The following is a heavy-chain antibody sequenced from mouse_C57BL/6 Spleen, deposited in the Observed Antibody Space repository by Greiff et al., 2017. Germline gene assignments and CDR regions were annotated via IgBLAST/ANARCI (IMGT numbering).Heavy chain of an antibody. Sequence: EVQLQQSGAELVRPGASVKLSCTASGFNIKDDYMHWVKQRPEQGLEWIGWIDPENGDTEYASKFQGKATITAYTSSHTAYLQLSSLTSEDTAVYYCTRDYYGSRDDYWGQGTTLTVSS. CDR1: GFNIKDDY. D-gene: IGHD1-1*01. CDR2: IDPENGDT. V-gene: IGHV14-4*01. CDR3: TRDYYGSRDDY. J-gene: IGHJ2*01.